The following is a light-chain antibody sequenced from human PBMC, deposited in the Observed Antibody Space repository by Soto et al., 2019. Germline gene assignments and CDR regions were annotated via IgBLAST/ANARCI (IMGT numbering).Light chain of an antibody. J-gene: IGKJ4*01. CDR1: QSVGSA. CDR2: AAS. V-gene: IGKV3-15*01. Sequence: EIVMTQSPATLSVSPGETATLSCRASQSVGSAVAWYQHKPGQAPRLLIVAASIRCTGVPARFSGGGSGTEFTLTISSLQSEDFAVYYCQQYKNWPPLTFGGGTTVEIK. CDR3: QQYKNWPPLT.